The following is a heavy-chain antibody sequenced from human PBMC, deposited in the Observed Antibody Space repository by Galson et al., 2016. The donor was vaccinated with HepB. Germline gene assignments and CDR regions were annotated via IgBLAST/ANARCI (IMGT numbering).Heavy chain of an antibody. CDR1: GGSVNSGRDY. J-gene: IGHJ4*02. CDR3: AKGFWNGFFDRFDL. V-gene: IGHV4-39*02. CDR2: IYYTGST. Sequence: ETLSLTCTVSGGSVNSGRDYWGWIRQPPGRGLEWIGSIYYTGSTYPNPSLKSRITMSVDTSNTHFPLRLSSVTAADTAVYYCAKGFWNGFFDRFDLWGQGTLVTVSS. D-gene: IGHD1-1*01.